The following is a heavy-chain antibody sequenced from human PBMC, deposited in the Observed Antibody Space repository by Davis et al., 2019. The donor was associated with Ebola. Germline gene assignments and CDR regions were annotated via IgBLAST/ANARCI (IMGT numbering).Heavy chain of an antibody. V-gene: IGHV1-46*01. CDR3: ARGLIGRAGYWFDP. CDR2: INPSGDST. CDR1: GYTFTSYD. D-gene: IGHD3-16*01. J-gene: IGHJ5*02. Sequence: ASVKVSCKASGYTFTSYDINWMRQAPGQGLEWMGLINPSGDSTRFAQKFHGRVTMTRDTSTSTVYMELNSLRSDDTAVYYCARGLIGRAGYWFDPWGQGTLVTVSS.